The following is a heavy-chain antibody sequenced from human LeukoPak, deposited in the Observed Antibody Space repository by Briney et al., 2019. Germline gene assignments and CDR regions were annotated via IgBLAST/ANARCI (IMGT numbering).Heavy chain of an antibody. CDR3: GREIQAPGKTLEY. V-gene: IGHV3-21*01. CDR2: MSSSGLYI. J-gene: IGHJ4*02. CDR1: GFTVTSYT. Sequence: GGSLRLSCAASGFTVTSYTMNWVRQAQGTGLEWVSSMSSSGLYIYYADSVKGRFTISRDNAKNTLYLQMNSLRGEDTAVYYCGREIQAPGKTLEYWGQGTLVTVSS.